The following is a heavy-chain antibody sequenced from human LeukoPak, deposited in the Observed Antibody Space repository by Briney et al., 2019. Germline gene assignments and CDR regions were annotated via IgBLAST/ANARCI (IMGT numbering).Heavy chain of an antibody. Sequence: APVKVSCKASGGTFSSYAISWVRQAPGQGLEWMGGIIPIFGTANYAQKFQGRVTITADESTSTAYMELSSLRSEDTAVYYCARDRDGYNVASLWGQGTLVTVSS. CDR2: IIPIFGTA. CDR1: GGTFSSYA. D-gene: IGHD5-24*01. V-gene: IGHV1-69*13. CDR3: ARDRDGYNVASL. J-gene: IGHJ4*02.